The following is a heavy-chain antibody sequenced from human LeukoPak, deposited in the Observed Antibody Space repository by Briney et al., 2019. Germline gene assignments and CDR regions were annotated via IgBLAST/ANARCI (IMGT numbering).Heavy chain of an antibody. J-gene: IGHJ6*02. Sequence: ASVKVSCKASGYTFTSYDINWVRQATGQGLEWMGWMNPNSGNTGYAQKLQGRVTMTRNTSISTAYMELSSLRSEDTAVYYCARAPTMVRGVMGPRYYYYYGMDVWGQGTTVTVSS. CDR2: MNPNSGNT. D-gene: IGHD3-10*01. CDR1: GYTFTSYD. V-gene: IGHV1-8*01. CDR3: ARAPTMVRGVMGPRYYYYYGMDV.